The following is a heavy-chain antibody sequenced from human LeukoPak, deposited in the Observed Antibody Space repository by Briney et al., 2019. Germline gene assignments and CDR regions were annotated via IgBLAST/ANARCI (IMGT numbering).Heavy chain of an antibody. CDR3: ARVGLWEYQLDY. D-gene: IGHD2-2*01. J-gene: IGHJ4*02. CDR2: ISSSSSYI. Sequence: GGSLRLSCAASGFTFSSYSMNWVRQAPGKGLEWVSSISSSSSYIYYADSVKGRFTISRDNAKNPLYLQMNSLRAEDTAVYYCARVGLWEYQLDYWGQGTLVTVSS. CDR1: GFTFSSYS. V-gene: IGHV3-21*04.